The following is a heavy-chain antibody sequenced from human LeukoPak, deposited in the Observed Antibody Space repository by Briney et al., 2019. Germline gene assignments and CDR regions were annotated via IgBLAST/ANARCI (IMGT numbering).Heavy chain of an antibody. CDR2: ISGSGDTP. CDR3: AKILGSYWTPGYDY. CDR1: GFPFNVYS. J-gene: IGHJ4*02. D-gene: IGHD1-26*01. V-gene: IGHV3-23*01. Sequence: PGGSLRLSCAASGFPFNVYSMSWVRQAPGKGLEWVSGISGSGDTPYYADSVKGRFTISRDNSKNTLYLQMNSLRAEDTAVYYCAKILGSYWTPGYDYWGQGTLVTVSS.